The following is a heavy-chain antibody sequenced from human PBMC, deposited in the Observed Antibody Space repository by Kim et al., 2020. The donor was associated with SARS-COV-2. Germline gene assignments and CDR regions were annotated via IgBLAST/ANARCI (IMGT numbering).Heavy chain of an antibody. J-gene: IGHJ4*02. Sequence: YNPSLKSRVTISVDTSKNQFSLKLSSVTAADTAVYYCARAVYSSGWPVDYWGQGTLVTVSS. CDR3: ARAVYSSGWPVDY. D-gene: IGHD6-19*01. V-gene: IGHV4-59*01.